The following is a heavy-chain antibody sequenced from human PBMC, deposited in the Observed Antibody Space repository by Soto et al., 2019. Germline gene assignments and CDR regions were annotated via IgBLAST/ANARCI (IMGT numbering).Heavy chain of an antibody. V-gene: IGHV4-59*01. CDR1: GGSISSYY. Sequence: QVQLQESGPGLVKPSETLSLTCTVSGGSISSYYWSWIRQPPGKGLEWIGYICYSGSTNYNPSLKSRVTISVDTSKNQFSLKLSSVTAADTAVYYCARDGGRYYAMDVWGQGSTVTVSS. D-gene: IGHD3-3*01. CDR2: ICYSGST. CDR3: ARDGGRYYAMDV. J-gene: IGHJ6*02.